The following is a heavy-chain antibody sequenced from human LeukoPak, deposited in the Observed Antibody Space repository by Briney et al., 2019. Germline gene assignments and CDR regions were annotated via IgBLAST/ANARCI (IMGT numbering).Heavy chain of an antibody. CDR3: ARSYGDYITGAYAFDV. CDR1: GGSISNYY. D-gene: IGHD4-17*01. J-gene: IGHJ3*01. Sequence: PSETLSLTCTVSGGSISNYYWSWLRQPLKRGVWGFVITYYSGSTNYNPSLKSRVTISVDTSKNPFSLKLPSMTAADTAVYYCARSYGDYITGAYAFDVWGQGTMVTVSS. V-gene: IGHV4-59*08. CDR2: TYYSGST.